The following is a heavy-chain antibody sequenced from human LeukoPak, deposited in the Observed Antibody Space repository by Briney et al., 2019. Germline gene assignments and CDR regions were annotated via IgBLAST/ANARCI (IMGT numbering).Heavy chain of an antibody. Sequence: GGSLRLSCAASGFTFSSYAMSWVRQAPGKGLGWVSAISGSGGSTYYADSVKGRFTISRDNSKNTLYLQMNSLRAEDTAVYYCAKGWWELLAFDIWGQGTMVTVSS. CDR3: AKGWWELLAFDI. CDR2: ISGSGGST. D-gene: IGHD1-26*01. V-gene: IGHV3-23*01. CDR1: GFTFSSYA. J-gene: IGHJ3*02.